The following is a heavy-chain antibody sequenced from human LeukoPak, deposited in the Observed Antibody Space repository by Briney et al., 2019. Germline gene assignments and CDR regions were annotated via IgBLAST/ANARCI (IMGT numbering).Heavy chain of an antibody. D-gene: IGHD1-1*01. Sequence: GGSLRLSCAASGFTFSNAWMNWMGWVRQAPGKGLEWVGLTKIKTDDGTPDYAALVKGRFTISRDDSKNTVYLEMNSLETEDTAVYYRISGGGTADYWGQGTLVSVSS. CDR2: TKIKTDDGTP. V-gene: IGHV3-15*01. J-gene: IGHJ4*02. CDR3: ISGGGTADY. CDR1: GFTFSNAW.